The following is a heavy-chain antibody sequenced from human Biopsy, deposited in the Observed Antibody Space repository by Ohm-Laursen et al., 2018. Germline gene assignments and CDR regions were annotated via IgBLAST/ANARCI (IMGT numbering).Heavy chain of an antibody. CDR3: ATPFQYYDSWGGYPPFDH. V-gene: IGHV1-69*10. CDR1: GFSFTGYY. J-gene: IGHJ4*02. CDR2: IIAVSGLV. D-gene: IGHD3-3*01. Sequence: ASVKVSCKASGFSFTGYYIHWVRQAPGQGLEWMGWIIAVSGLVNYAPKFQGRVSITADKSTATAYMELSNLKSEDTAVYYCATPFQYYDSWGGYPPFDHWGQGTLVTVSS.